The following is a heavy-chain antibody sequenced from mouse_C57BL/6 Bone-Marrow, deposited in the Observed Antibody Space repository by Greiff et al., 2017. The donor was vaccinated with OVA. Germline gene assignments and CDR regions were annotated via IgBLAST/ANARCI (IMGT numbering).Heavy chain of an antibody. CDR1: GYSFTGYY. V-gene: IGHV1-42*01. J-gene: IGHJ3*01. D-gene: IGHD1-1*02. CDR2: INPSTGGT. CDR3: AKGGAGPFAY. Sequence: VQLVESGPELVKPGASVKISCKASGYSFTGYYMNWVKQSPEKSLEWIGEINPSTGGTTYNQKFKAKATLTVDKSSSTAYMQLKSLTSEDSAVYYCAKGGAGPFAYGGQGTLSTVTA.